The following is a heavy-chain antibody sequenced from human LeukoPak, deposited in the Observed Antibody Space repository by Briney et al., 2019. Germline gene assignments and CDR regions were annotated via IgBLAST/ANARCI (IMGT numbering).Heavy chain of an antibody. CDR1: GGSISSGGYS. CDR2: IYHSGST. D-gene: IGHD3-22*01. Sequence: PSETLSLTCAVSGGSISSGGYSWSWIRQPPGKGLEWIGYIYHSGSTYYNPSLKSRVTISVDRSKNQFSLKLSSVTAADTAVYYCARGPDSDYYDRSGYLNYWGQGTLVTVSS. V-gene: IGHV4-30-2*01. CDR3: ARGPDSDYYDRSGYLNY. J-gene: IGHJ4*02.